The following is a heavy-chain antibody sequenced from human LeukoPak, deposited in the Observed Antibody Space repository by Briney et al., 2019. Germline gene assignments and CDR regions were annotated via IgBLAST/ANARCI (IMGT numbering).Heavy chain of an antibody. V-gene: IGHV3-21*01. CDR2: ISSSSSYI. D-gene: IGHD2-2*01. J-gene: IGHJ5*02. CDR1: VFTFSSYS. CDR3: ARDLVPAAISGDWFDP. Sequence: PGGSLRLSCAASVFTFSSYSMNWVRQAPGKGLEWVSSISSSSSYIYYADSVKGRFTISRDNAKNSLYLQMNSLRADDTAVYYCARDLVPAAISGDWFDPWGQGTLVTVSS.